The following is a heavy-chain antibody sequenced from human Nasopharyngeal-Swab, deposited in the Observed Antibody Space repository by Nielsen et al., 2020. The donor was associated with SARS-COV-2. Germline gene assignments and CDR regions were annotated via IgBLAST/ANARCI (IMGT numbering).Heavy chain of an antibody. CDR1: GGSISSGSYY. D-gene: IGHD5-24*01. V-gene: IGHV4-61*02. Sequence: SETLSLTCTVSGGSISSGSYYWSWIRQPAGKGLEWIGRIYTSGSTNYNPSLKSRVTISVDTSKNQFSLKLSSVTAVDTAVYYCARDRRDGFMDVWGKGATVTVSS. J-gene: IGHJ6*03. CDR2: IYTSGST. CDR3: ARDRRDGFMDV.